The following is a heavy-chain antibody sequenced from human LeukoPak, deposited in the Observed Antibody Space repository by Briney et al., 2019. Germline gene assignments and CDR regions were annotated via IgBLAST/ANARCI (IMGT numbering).Heavy chain of an antibody. CDR3: ARVARWLHTHDY. D-gene: IGHD5-12*01. J-gene: IGHJ4*02. V-gene: IGHV4-34*01. Sequence: SETLSLTCTVYGGSFSAYYWCWIRQPPGKGLEWIGEINHSGSTNYNPSLKSRVTISVDTSKNQFSLKLSSVTAADTAVYYCARVARWLHTHDYWGQGTLVTVSS. CDR2: INHSGST. CDR1: GGSFSAYY.